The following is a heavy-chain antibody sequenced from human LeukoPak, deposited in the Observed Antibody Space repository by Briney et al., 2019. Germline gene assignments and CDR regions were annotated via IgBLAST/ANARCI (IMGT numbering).Heavy chain of an antibody. CDR2: MNPNSGNT. CDR1: GYTFTSYD. CDR3: ARGNHYYDSSAYLAWESFQH. J-gene: IGHJ1*01. V-gene: IGHV1-8*01. D-gene: IGHD3-22*01. Sequence: ASVKVSCKASGYTFTSYDINWVRQATGQGLEWMGWMNPNSGNTGYAQKFQGRVTMTRNTSISTAYMELSSLRSEDTAVYYCARGNHYYDSSAYLAWESFQHWGQGTLVTVSS.